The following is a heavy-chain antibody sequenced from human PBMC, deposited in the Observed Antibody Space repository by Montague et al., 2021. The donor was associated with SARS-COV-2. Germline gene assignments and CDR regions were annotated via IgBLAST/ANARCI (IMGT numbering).Heavy chain of an antibody. Sequence: SETLSLTCTVSAGSISNYHWHWIRQPPGKGLEWIAYIYYSGSTNYNPSLQSRVTISVDTSRNQFSLRLTSVTAADTAVYYCARQLRVRRTWQVGDYNHYGMDVWGQGTP. J-gene: IGHJ6*02. CDR2: IYYSGST. CDR1: AGSISNYH. D-gene: IGHD2-21*02. V-gene: IGHV4-59*08. CDR3: ARQLRVRRTWQVGDYNHYGMDV.